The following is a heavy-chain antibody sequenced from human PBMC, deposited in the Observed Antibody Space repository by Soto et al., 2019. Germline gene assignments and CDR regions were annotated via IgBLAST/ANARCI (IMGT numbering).Heavy chain of an antibody. V-gene: IGHV2-5*02. CDR1: GFSLSTSGVG. CDR3: AHQRYDILTDNWFHP. Sequence: QITLKESGPTLVKPTQTLTLTCTFSGFSLSTSGVGVGWIRQPPGKALEWLALIYWDDDKRYSPSLKSRLTITTDTSNNHAVLTITNMDPVDTATYYCAHQRYDILTDNWFHPSPQGTLVTVSS. D-gene: IGHD3-9*01. J-gene: IGHJ5*02. CDR2: IYWDDDK.